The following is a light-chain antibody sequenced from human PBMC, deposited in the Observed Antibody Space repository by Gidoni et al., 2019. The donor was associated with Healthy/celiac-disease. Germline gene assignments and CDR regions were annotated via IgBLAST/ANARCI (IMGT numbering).Light chain of an antibody. J-gene: IGKJ5*01. CDR2: AAS. Sequence: IQMTQSPSSLSASVGDRVTITCRASQSISSYLNWYQQKPGKAPKLLIYAASSLQSGVPSRFSGSGSGTEFTLNISSLKPEDFATYYCQQSYSTPITFGQGTRLEIK. CDR1: QSISSY. CDR3: QQSYSTPIT. V-gene: IGKV1-39*01.